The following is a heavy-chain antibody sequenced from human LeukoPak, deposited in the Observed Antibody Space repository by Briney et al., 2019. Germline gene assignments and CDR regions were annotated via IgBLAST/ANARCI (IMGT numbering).Heavy chain of an antibody. CDR1: GFTFDDYA. CDR3: TRHSSGWRFDP. V-gene: IGHV3-49*04. CDR2: IRSKPYGGTS. J-gene: IGHJ5*02. D-gene: IGHD6-19*01. Sequence: GGSLRLSCTTSGFTFDDYAMSWVRQAPGKGLEWVGYIRSKPYGGTSEYAASVKGRFTISRDDSKSIAYLQMNSLKTEDTAVYYCTRHSSGWRFDPWGQGTLVTVSS.